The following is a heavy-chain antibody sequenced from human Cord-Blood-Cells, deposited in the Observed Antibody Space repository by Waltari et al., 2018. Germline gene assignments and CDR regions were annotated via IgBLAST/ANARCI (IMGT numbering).Heavy chain of an antibody. D-gene: IGHD1-1*01. CDR3: ARVSKSLQLERQDWFDP. J-gene: IGHJ5*02. CDR2: INHSGST. V-gene: IGHV4-34*01. CDR1: GGSFSGYY. Sequence: QVQLQQWGAGLLKPSETLSLTCAVYGGSFSGYYWRWIRQPPGKGLEWIGEINHSGSTNYNPALKSRVTISVDTSKNQFSLKLSSVTAADTAVYYCARVSKSLQLERQDWFDPWGQGTLVTVSS.